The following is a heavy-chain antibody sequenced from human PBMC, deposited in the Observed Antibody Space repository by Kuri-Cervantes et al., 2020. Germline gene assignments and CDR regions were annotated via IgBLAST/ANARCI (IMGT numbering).Heavy chain of an antibody. Sequence: GGSLRLSCAASGFTFSSYSMNWVRQAPGKGLEWVSYISSSSSTIYYADSVKGRFTISRDNAKSSLYLQMNSLRDEDTAVYYCARDSSITMVRGVISNGMDVWGQGTTVTVSS. V-gene: IGHV3-48*02. J-gene: IGHJ6*02. CDR2: ISSSSSTI. CDR1: GFTFSSYS. D-gene: IGHD3-10*01. CDR3: ARDSSITMVRGVISNGMDV.